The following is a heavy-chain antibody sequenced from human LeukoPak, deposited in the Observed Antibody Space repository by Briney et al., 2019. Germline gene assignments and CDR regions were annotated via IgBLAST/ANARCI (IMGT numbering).Heavy chain of an antibody. Sequence: GGSLRLSCAASGFTFSSYWMHWVRQAPGKGLVWVSRINSDGSSTSYADSVKGRFTISRDNAKNTLYLQMNSLRAEDTAVYYCARTILGTNYYYYYMDVWGKGTTVTVSS. J-gene: IGHJ6*03. CDR1: GFTFSSYW. CDR3: ARTILGTNYYYYYMDV. CDR2: INSDGSST. D-gene: IGHD7-27*01. V-gene: IGHV3-74*01.